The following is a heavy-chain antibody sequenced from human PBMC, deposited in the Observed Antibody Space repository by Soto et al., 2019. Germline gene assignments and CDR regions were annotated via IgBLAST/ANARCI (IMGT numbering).Heavy chain of an antibody. CDR1: GFTFSSYA. V-gene: IGHV3-23*01. Sequence: GGSLRLSCAASGFTFSSYAMSWVRQAPGKGLEWVSSISGSGGSTYYADSVKVRFTISRDNSKKTLYLQMNSLRAEDTAVYYCAKESWIAADLFGXWGQGTLVTVSX. J-gene: IGHJ4*02. CDR2: ISGSGGST. D-gene: IGHD2-2*03. CDR3: AKESWIAADLFGX.